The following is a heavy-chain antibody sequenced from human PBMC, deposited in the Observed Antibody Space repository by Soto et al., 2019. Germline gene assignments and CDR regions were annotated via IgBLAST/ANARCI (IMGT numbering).Heavy chain of an antibody. V-gene: IGHV3-48*01. CDR2: ISSSSSTI. Sequence: PGGSLRLSCAASGFTFSSYSMNWVRQAPGKGLEWVSYISSSSSTIYYADSVKGRFTISRDNAKNSLYLQMNSLRAEDTAVYYCASTYDIVATDGAFDIWGQGTMVTVSS. J-gene: IGHJ3*02. D-gene: IGHD5-12*01. CDR3: ASTYDIVATDGAFDI. CDR1: GFTFSSYS.